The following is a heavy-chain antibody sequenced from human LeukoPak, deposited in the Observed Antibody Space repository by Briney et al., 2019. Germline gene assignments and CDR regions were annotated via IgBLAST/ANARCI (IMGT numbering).Heavy chain of an antibody. CDR1: GDSISSSNYY. V-gene: IGHV4-39*01. CDR3: ARHSGTYYADFDS. J-gene: IGHJ4*02. CDR2: IYYTGSG. Sequence: KPSETLSLTCTVSGDSISSSNYYWGWIRQPPGKGLEWIGYIYYTGSGYYNPSLKSRVTLSVDTSKSHFSLKLSSVTAADTAVYYCARHSGTYYADFDSWGQGTLVTVSS. D-gene: IGHD1-26*01.